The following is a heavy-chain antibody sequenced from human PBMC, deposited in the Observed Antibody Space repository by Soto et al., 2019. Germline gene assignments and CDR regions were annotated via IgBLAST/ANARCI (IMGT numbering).Heavy chain of an antibody. Sequence: GGSLRLSCAASGLTFNTAWMNWLRQSPGKGLEWVGRIKSYVSGGTTDYAAPVRGRFTVTRDNPKNTLYLQMNSLQSEDTGVYYCATEYLGAMNVWGRGTTVTVSS. CDR2: IKSYVSGGTT. J-gene: IGHJ6*02. V-gene: IGHV3-15*01. D-gene: IGHD3-16*01. CDR3: ATEYLGAMNV. CDR1: GLTFNTAW.